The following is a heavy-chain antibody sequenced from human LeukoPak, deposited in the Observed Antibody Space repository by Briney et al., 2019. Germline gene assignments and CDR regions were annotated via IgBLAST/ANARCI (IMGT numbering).Heavy chain of an antibody. Sequence: GGSLRLSCAASGFTFDDYAMHWVRQAPGKGLEWVSGISYNSSSISYADSVKGRFTISRDNAKRSAFLQMNRLRADETAFYYRAKAPGYNHGYNYFDYWGQGTLVTVPS. J-gene: IGHJ4*02. V-gene: IGHV3-9*01. D-gene: IGHD5-18*01. CDR1: GFTFDDYA. CDR3: AKAPGYNHGYNYFDY. CDR2: ISYNSSSI.